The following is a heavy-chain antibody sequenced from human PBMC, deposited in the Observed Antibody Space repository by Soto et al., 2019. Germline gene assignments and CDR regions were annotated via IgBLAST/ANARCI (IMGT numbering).Heavy chain of an antibody. CDR1: GFTFSDYY. Sequence: PGGSLRLSCAASGFTFSDYYMSWIRQAPGKGLEWVSYISSSGSTIYYADSVKGRFTISRDNAKNSLYLQMNSLRAEDTAVYYCARDNHYDYVWGSYRYGPLDHWGQGTLVTVSS. CDR3: ARDNHYDYVWGSYRYGPLDH. CDR2: ISSSGSTI. J-gene: IGHJ4*02. D-gene: IGHD3-16*02. V-gene: IGHV3-11*01.